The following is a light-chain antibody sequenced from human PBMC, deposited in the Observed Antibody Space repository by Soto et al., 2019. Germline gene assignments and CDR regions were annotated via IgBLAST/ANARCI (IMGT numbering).Light chain of an antibody. V-gene: IGLV1-40*01. CDR2: SNI. CDR1: SSNIGAGYG. Sequence: QSVLTQPPSVSGAPGQRVTISCTGNSSNIGAGYGVHWFQQFPGAAPRLLIYSNIYRSSGVPDRFSGSRSGTSASLAITGLQAEDEADYHCQSYDSSLSGSVFGGGTKVTVL. J-gene: IGLJ2*01. CDR3: QSYDSSLSGSV.